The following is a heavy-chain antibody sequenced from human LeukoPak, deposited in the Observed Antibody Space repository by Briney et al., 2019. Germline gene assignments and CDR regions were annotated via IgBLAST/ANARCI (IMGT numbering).Heavy chain of an antibody. Sequence: SETLSLTCTVSGVSISSSSYYWGWIRQPPGKGLEWIGSIYYSGSTYYNPSLKRRVTISVDTSKTQFSLKLSSVTAADTAVYYCARQTLLRYFDWLPRSFDYWGQGTLVTVSS. CDR2: IYYSGST. J-gene: IGHJ4*02. D-gene: IGHD3-9*01. CDR1: GVSISSSSYY. V-gene: IGHV4-39*01. CDR3: ARQTLLRYFDWLPRSFDY.